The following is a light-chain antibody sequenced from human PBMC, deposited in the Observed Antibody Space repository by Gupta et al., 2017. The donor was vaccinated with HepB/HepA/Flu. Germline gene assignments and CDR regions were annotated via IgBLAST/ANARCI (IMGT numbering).Light chain of an antibody. J-gene: IGKJ2*04. V-gene: IGKV1-5*03. CDR3: QQYNSYPCS. CDR1: QSISSW. CDR2: KAS. Sequence: DIQMTQSPSTLSASVGDRVTITCRASQSISSWLAWYQQKPGKAPKLLIYKASSLESGVPSRFSGSGSGTEFTLTISSLQPGDFATYYCQQYNSYPCSFGQGTKLEIK.